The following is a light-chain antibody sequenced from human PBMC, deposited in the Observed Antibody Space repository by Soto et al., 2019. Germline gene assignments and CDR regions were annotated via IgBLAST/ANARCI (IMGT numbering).Light chain of an antibody. Sequence: QAVVTQPPSVSAAPGQKVTISCSGSSSNIGNNYVSWYQHLPGTAPKLLIYDNNKRPSGIPDRFSGSKSDTSATLGITGLQTGDEADYYCGTWDSSLSVYVVFGGGTKLTVL. V-gene: IGLV1-51*01. J-gene: IGLJ2*01. CDR3: GTWDSSLSVYVV. CDR1: SSNIGNNY. CDR2: DNN.